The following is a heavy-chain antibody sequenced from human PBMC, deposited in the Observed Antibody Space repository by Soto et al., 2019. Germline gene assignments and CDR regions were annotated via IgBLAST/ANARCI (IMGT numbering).Heavy chain of an antibody. CDR2: ISYSGST. J-gene: IGHJ6*02. D-gene: IGHD3-10*01. Sequence: PSETLSLTCTVSGGSVSTTSYYWSWIRQPPGKGLEWLGYISYSGSTDYNPSLRSRVTISVDTSKNHFSLTLSSVTAADTAVYYCARDVFRRATFFGMDVWGQGTTVTVSS. CDR1: GGSVSTTSYY. CDR3: ARDVFRRATFFGMDV. V-gene: IGHV4-61*03.